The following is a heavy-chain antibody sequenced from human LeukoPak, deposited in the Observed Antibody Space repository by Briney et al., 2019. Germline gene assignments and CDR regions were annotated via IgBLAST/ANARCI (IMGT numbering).Heavy chain of an antibody. CDR2: ISSSSSYI. V-gene: IGHV3-21*01. Sequence: PGGSLRLSCEASGVTFSSYVMSWVRQAPGKGLEWVSSISSSSSYIYYADSVKGRFTISRDNAKNSLYLQMNSLRAEDTAVYYCARHPLGDYWGQGTLVTVSS. CDR1: GVTFSSYV. J-gene: IGHJ4*02. CDR3: ARHPLGDY.